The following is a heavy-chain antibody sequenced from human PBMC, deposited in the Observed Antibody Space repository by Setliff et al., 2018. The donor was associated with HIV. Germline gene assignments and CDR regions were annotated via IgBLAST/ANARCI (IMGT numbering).Heavy chain of an antibody. CDR2: TYYRSKWYY. J-gene: IGHJ4*02. CDR3: ARGSYGSVLL. Sequence: SQTLSLTCAISGDSVSSNSAAWNWVRQSPSRGLEWLGRTYYRSKWYYNYAVYVKGRITINPDTSKNEFSLQLNSVTPEDTAVYYCARGSYGSVLLWGQGILVTVSS. V-gene: IGHV6-1*01. D-gene: IGHD6-19*01. CDR1: GDSVSSNSAA.